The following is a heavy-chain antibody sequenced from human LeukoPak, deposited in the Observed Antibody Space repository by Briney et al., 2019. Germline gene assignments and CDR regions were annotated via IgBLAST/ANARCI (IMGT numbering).Heavy chain of an antibody. CDR1: GFTFSTYA. V-gene: IGHV3-23*01. CDR2: ISVSGAST. D-gene: IGHD3-10*01. Sequence: GGSLRLSCAASGFTFSTYAMSWVRQAPGKGLEWVSAISVSGASTYYADSVKGRFTISRDNSKNTLYLQMNTLRAEDTAVYYCAKDRYGSGSYYKCYFDYWGQGTLVTVSS. CDR3: AKDRYGSGSYYKCYFDY. J-gene: IGHJ4*02.